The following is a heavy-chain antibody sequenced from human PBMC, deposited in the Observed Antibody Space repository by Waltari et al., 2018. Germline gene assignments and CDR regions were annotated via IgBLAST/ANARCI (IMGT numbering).Heavy chain of an antibody. CDR1: GFTFSSYA. V-gene: IGHV3-23*01. Sequence: EVQLLESGGGLVQPGGSLRLSCAASGFTFSSYAMSWVRQAPGKGLEWVSAIIGSGGCTYYADSVKGRFTISSDNSKNTLYLQMNSLRAEDTAVYYCAKLGLVGATLIFDYWGQGTLVTVSS. J-gene: IGHJ4*02. D-gene: IGHD1-26*01. CDR2: IIGSGGCT. CDR3: AKLGLVGATLIFDY.